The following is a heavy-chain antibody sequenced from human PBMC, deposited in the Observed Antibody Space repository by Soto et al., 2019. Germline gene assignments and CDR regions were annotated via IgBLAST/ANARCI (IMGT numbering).Heavy chain of an antibody. CDR2: IYYSGIT. Sequence: TSETLSLTCTVSGGSISSSSYYWGWIRQPPGKGLEWIGYIYYSGITNYNPSLKSRVTISVDTSKNQFSLKLSSVTAADTAVYYCARYKSNYYYGMDVWGQGTTVTVS. D-gene: IGHD1-20*01. J-gene: IGHJ6*02. V-gene: IGHV4-39*07. CDR1: GGSISSSSYY. CDR3: ARYKSNYYYGMDV.